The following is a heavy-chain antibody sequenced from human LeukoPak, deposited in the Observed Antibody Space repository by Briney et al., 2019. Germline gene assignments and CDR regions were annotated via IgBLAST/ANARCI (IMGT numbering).Heavy chain of an antibody. D-gene: IGHD3-9*01. CDR3: ASGREYYDILTGYFDY. V-gene: IGHV3-48*01. CDR2: ISSSSSTI. CDR1: GFTFSSYS. J-gene: IGHJ4*02. Sequence: GGSLRLSCAPSGFTFSSYSMNWVRQAPGKGLEWVSYISSSSSTIYYADSVKGRFTISRDNAKNSLYLQMNSLRAEDTAVYYCASGREYYDILTGYFDYWGQGTLVTVSS.